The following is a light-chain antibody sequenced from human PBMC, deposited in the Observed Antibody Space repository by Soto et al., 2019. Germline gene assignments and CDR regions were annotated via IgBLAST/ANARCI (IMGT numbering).Light chain of an antibody. CDR2: GAS. Sequence: EIVMTQSPATLSVSPGERATLSCRASQTVSSNLAWYQQKPGQAPRLLIYGASTRATGIPARFSGSGSGTEFTLTISSLQSEDFAVCYCQQYNNWPPIFGQGTKLEIK. CDR1: QTVSSN. J-gene: IGKJ2*01. CDR3: QQYNNWPPI. V-gene: IGKV3-15*01.